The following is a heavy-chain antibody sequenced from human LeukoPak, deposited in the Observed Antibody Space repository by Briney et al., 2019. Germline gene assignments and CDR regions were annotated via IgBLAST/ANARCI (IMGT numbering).Heavy chain of an antibody. Sequence: ASVKVSCKASGYTFTNYDINWARQATGQGLEWMGWMNPNNGNTGYAQKFQGRVTMTRNTSISTAYMELSSLRSEDTAVYYCARVHYYYYGMDVWGQGTTVTVSS. CDR1: GYTFTNYD. CDR3: ARVHYYYYGMDV. J-gene: IGHJ6*02. V-gene: IGHV1-8*01. CDR2: MNPNNGNT.